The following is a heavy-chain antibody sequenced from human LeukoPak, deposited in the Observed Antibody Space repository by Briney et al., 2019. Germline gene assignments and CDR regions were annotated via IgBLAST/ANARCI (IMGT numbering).Heavy chain of an antibody. J-gene: IGHJ4*02. CDR3: ATKEVRGVLIR. Sequence: ASVKVSCKASGYTFTGYYMHWVRQAPGQGLEWMGWISAYNGNTNYAQKLQGRVTMTTDTSTSTAYMELRSLRSDDTAVYYCATKEVRGVLIRWGQGTLVTVSS. V-gene: IGHV1-18*04. CDR1: GYTFTGYY. CDR2: ISAYNGNT. D-gene: IGHD6-13*01.